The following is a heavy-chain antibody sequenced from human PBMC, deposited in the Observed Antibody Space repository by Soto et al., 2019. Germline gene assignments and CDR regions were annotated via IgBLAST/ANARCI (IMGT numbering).Heavy chain of an antibody. V-gene: IGHV4-59*01. CDR3: ARVYEGYYYGMDV. CDR1: VGSISSYY. CDR2: IYYSGST. Sequence: SETLSLTCTVSVGSISSYYWSWIRQPPGKGLEWIGYIYYSGSTNYNPSLKSRVTISVDTSKNQFSLKLSSVTAADTAVYYCARVYEGYYYGMDVWGQGTTVTVSS. J-gene: IGHJ6*02. D-gene: IGHD3-3*01.